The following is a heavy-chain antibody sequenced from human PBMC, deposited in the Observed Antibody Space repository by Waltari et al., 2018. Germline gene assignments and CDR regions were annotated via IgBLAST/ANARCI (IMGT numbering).Heavy chain of an antibody. Sequence: QLQLQESGPGLVKPSETLSLTCTVSGCSISGSSHDWGRIRQPPGTGLEWCGNIYYRGTTDYNPSLKSRVSISVDTSKNQFSLKLSSVTAADTAVYYCARRGDCGNDCYTFDYWGQGTLVTVSS. CDR2: IYYRGTT. V-gene: IGHV4-39*01. D-gene: IGHD2-21*01. CDR1: GCSISGSSHD. J-gene: IGHJ4*02. CDR3: ARRGDCGNDCYTFDY.